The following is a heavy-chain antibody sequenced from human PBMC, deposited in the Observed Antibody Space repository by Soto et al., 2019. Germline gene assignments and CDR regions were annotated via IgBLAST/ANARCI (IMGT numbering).Heavy chain of an antibody. CDR1: GGSISSGGYY. V-gene: IGHV4-31*03. CDR3: ARRGGYSYCYGMDV. J-gene: IGHJ6*02. Sequence: QVQLQESGPGLVKPSQTLSLTCTVSGGSISSGGYYWSWIRQHPGKGLEWIGYIIYSGSTYYNPSLKLRITKSVDTSKNQFSLKLTPVTAADTDVYYCARRGGYSYCYGMDVWGQGTTSTVSS. D-gene: IGHD5-18*01. CDR2: IIYSGST.